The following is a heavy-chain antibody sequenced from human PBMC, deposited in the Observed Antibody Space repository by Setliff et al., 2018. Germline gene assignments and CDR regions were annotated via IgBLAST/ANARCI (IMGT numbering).Heavy chain of an antibody. CDR1: GFTFSSYS. V-gene: IGHV3-21*01. CDR3: TSMFSVYDFKDY. D-gene: IGHD5-12*01. Sequence: GGSLRLSCAASGFTFSSYSMNWVRQAPGKGLEWVSTIGSTNNYKYYADSVKGRFTISRDNAKNSLYMQMNRLRAEDTAVYYCTSMFSVYDFKDYWGQGTLVTVSS. J-gene: IGHJ4*02. CDR2: IGSTNNYK.